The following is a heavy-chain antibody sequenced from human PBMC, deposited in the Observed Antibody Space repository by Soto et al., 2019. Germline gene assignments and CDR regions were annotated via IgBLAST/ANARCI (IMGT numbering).Heavy chain of an antibody. D-gene: IGHD1-26*01. J-gene: IGHJ4*02. V-gene: IGHV2-5*02. CDR2: IYWDDTK. CDR3: AHAYGGRSLY. Sequence: QITLKESGPTLVKPTQTLTLTCTFSGFSLPTYRVGVGWIRQPPGKALEWLAVIYWDDTKTYRPSLKSRLTITKDTSKNQVALTMTDMDPVDTATYYCAHAYGGRSLYWGQGTLVTVSS. CDR1: GFSLPTYRVG.